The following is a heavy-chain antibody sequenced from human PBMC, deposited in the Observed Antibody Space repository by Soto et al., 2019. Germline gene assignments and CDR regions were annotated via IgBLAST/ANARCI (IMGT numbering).Heavy chain of an antibody. CDR2: ISYDGSNK. J-gene: IGHJ6*02. V-gene: IGHV3-30*18. CDR1: GFTFSSYG. CDR3: AKSADTAMGPAYYYYGMDV. Sequence: PGGSLRLSCAASGFTFSSYGMHWVRQAPGKGLEWVAVISYDGSNKYYADNVKGRFTISRDNSKNTLNQQMNSLRAEDTAVYFCAKSADTAMGPAYYYYGMDVWGQGTTVTVSS. D-gene: IGHD5-18*01.